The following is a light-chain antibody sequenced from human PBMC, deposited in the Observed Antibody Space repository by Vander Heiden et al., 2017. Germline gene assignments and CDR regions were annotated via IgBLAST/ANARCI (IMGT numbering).Light chain of an antibody. V-gene: IGKV3-11*01. CDR1: QNVSGY. Sequence: IVLTQSPPTLSLSPGERATLSCRASQNVSGYLAWYQQKSGQAPRLLIYDASNRATGIPARFSGSGSGTDFTLTISSLEPEDFAVYYCQQRSRWPPYTFGQGTKLEI. CDR3: QQRSRWPPYT. J-gene: IGKJ2*01. CDR2: DAS.